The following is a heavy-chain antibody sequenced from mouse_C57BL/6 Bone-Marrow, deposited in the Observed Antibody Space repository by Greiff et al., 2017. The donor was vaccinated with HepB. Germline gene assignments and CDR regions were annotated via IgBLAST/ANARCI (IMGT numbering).Heavy chain of an antibody. Sequence: VQLQQPGAELVRPGSSVKLSCKASGYTFTSYWMAWVKQRPGQGLEWIGNIYPSDSETHYNQKFKDKATLTVDKSSSTAYMQLSSLTSEDSAVYFCALKGAMDYWGQGTSATVSA. CDR2: IYPSDSET. CDR3: ALKGAMDY. J-gene: IGHJ4*01. CDR1: GYTFTSYW. V-gene: IGHV1-61*01. D-gene: IGHD1-3*01.